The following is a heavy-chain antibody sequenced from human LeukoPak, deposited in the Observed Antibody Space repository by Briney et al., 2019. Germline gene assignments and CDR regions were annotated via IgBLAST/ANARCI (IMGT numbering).Heavy chain of an antibody. V-gene: IGHV4-39*01. J-gene: IGHJ4*02. CDR2: IYYSGST. CDR1: GGSISSSSYY. D-gene: IGHD2-15*01. CDR3: ARHYCSGGSCYFDY. Sequence: SETLSLTCTVSGGSISSSSYYWGWIRQPPGKGLEWIGSIYYSGSTYYNPSLKSRVTISVDTSKNQFSLKLSSVTAADTAVYYCARHYCSGGSCYFDYGGQGTLVTVSS.